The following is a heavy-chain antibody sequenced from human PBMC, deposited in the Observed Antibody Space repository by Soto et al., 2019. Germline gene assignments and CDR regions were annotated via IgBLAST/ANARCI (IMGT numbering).Heavy chain of an antibody. V-gene: IGHV1-18*01. Sequence: ASVKVSCKASGYTFTSYGISWVRQAPGQGLEWIGWISAYNGNTNYAQKLQGRVTMTTDTSTSTAYMELRSLRSDDTAVYYCARDQPREQWLVQHATPIDIWGQGAMVTVSS. D-gene: IGHD6-19*01. CDR1: GYTFTSYG. CDR3: ARDQPREQWLVQHATPIDI. CDR2: ISAYNGNT. J-gene: IGHJ3*02.